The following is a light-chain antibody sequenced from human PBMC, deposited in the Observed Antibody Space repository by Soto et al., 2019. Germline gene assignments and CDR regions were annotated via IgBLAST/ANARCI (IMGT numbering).Light chain of an antibody. CDR3: QQYGSSPPT. J-gene: IGKJ1*01. Sequence: ETVLTQSPGTLSLSPGERATLSCRASQSVSNNYLAWYKQKPGQAPRLVLYGAFNRAAGTPDRFSGSGSGTDFTLTISRLEPEDFAVYHCQQYGSSPPTFGQGTKVEIK. CDR1: QSVSNNY. V-gene: IGKV3-20*01. CDR2: GAF.